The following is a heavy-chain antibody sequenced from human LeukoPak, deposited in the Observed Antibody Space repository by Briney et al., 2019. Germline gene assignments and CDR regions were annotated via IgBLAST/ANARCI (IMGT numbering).Heavy chain of an antibody. CDR2: IIPIFGTA. V-gene: IGHV1-69*05. CDR3: ARAERYSSSWNRY. CDR1: GGTFSSYA. D-gene: IGHD6-13*01. J-gene: IGHJ4*02. Sequence: SVKVSCKASGGTFSSYAISWVRQAPGQGLEWMGRIIPIFGTANYAQKFQGRVTLTTDESPSTAYMELSSLRPEDTAVYYCARAERYSSSWNRYCGRRTLVTVS.